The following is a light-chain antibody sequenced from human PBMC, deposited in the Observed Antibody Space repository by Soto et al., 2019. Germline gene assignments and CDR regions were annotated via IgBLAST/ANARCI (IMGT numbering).Light chain of an antibody. CDR1: SSDVGGYNY. CDR2: DVS. Sequence: QSVLTQPASVSGSPGQSITISCTGTSSDVGGYNYVSWHQQHPGKAPKLMIYDVSNRPSGVSNRFSGSKSGNTASLTISGLQAEDEADYYCSSYTSSSTTVFGGGTKVTVL. CDR3: SSYTSSSTTV. J-gene: IGLJ2*01. V-gene: IGLV2-14*01.